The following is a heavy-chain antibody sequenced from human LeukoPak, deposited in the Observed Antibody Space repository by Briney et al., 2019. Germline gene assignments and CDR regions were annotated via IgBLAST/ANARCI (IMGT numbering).Heavy chain of an antibody. V-gene: IGHV1-2*02. D-gene: IGHD3-22*01. CDR1: GYTFTGYY. Sequence: ASVKVSCKASGYTFTGYYMHWVRQAPGQGLEWMVWINPNSGGTNYAQKFQERVTITRDMSTGTAYMELSSLRSEDTAVYYCAARRDYYDSSIWFDPWGQGTLVTVSS. CDR3: AARRDYYDSSIWFDP. J-gene: IGHJ5*02. CDR2: INPNSGGT.